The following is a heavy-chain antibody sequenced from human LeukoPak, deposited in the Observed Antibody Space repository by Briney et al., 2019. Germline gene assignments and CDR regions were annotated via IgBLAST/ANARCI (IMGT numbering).Heavy chain of an antibody. CDR2: IRYDGSQT. CDR1: GFSFSNYG. Sequence: PGGSLRLSCAASGFSFSNYGMHWVREAPGKGLEWVAYIRYDGSQTYYGDSVKGRFTISRDNSKNTVYLQMNSLRDEDTAVYYCARDLLSLPHKYFDSWGQGTLVTVSS. V-gene: IGHV3-30*02. J-gene: IGHJ4*02. CDR3: ARDLLSLPHKYFDS. D-gene: IGHD3-16*01.